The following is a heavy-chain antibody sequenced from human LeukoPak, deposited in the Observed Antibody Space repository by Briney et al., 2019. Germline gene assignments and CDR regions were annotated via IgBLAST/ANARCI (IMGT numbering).Heavy chain of an antibody. CDR2: IYTSGST. CDR3: ARDASGSYLGFDY. J-gene: IGHJ4*02. V-gene: IGHV4-61*02. CDR1: GGSISSGSYY. D-gene: IGHD1-26*01. Sequence: SQTLSLTCTLSGGSISSGSYYWSWIRQPAGKGLEWIGRIYTSGSTNYNPSLKSRVTISVDTSKNQFSLKLSSVTAADTALYYCARDASGSYLGFDYWGQGTLVTVSS.